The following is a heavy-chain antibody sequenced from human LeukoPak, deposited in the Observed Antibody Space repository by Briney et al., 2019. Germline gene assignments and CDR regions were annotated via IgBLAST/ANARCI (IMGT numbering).Heavy chain of an antibody. V-gene: IGHV1-8*01. CDR2: MNPNSGNT. J-gene: IGHJ3*02. D-gene: IGHD3-22*01. CDR1: GYTFTSYD. CDR3: ARYYYYDSSGFDAFDI. Sequence: ASVKVSCKASGYTFTSYDINWVRQATGQGLEWMGWMNPNSGNTGYAQKFQGRVTMTRNTSISTAYMELSSLRSEDTAVYYCARYYYYDSSGFDAFDIWGQGTMVTVSS.